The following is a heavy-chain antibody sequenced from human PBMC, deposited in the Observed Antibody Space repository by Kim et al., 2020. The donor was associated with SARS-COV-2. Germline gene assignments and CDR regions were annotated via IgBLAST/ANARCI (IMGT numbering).Heavy chain of an antibody. CDR3: ASGSVAGDPIHLFDY. CDR2: INPNSGGT. V-gene: IGHV1-2*02. J-gene: IGHJ4*02. Sequence: ASVKVSCKASGYTFTGYYMHWVRQAPGQGLEWMGWINPNSGGTNYAQKFQGRVTMTRDTSISTAYMELSRLRSDDTAVYYCASGSVAGDPIHLFDYWGQGTLVTVSS. D-gene: IGHD6-19*01. CDR1: GYTFTGYY.